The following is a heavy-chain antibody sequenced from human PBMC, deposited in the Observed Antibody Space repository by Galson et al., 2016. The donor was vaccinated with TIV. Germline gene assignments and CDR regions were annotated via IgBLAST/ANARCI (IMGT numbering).Heavy chain of an antibody. CDR3: ARDGHDFWSGGANTLDY. V-gene: IGHV3-30*04. CDR1: GFTFSSYT. D-gene: IGHD3-3*01. Sequence: SLRLSCAASGFTFSSYTMHWVRQAPGKGLEWVAIKSYDGGNEYYADSVKGRFTISRDNSKNTLSLQMDSLRIEDTAVYYCARDGHDFWSGGANTLDYWGQGTLVTVSS. CDR2: KSYDGGNE. J-gene: IGHJ4*02.